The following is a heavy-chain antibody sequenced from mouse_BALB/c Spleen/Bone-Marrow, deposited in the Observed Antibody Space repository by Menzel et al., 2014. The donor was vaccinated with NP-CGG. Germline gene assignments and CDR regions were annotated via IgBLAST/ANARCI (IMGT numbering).Heavy chain of an antibody. J-gene: IGHJ2*01. V-gene: IGHV1-7*01. Sequence: QVQLQQSGAELAKPGASVKMSCKASGYTFTTYWMHWIKQRPGQGLEWIGYINPSTGYTEYNQKFKDKATLTADKSSSTAYMQLSSLTSEDSAVCYCARGGYYGTNYDFDFWGQGTTLTVSS. CDR3: ARGGYYGTNYDFDF. CDR1: GYTFTTYW. CDR2: INPSTGYT. D-gene: IGHD1-1*01.